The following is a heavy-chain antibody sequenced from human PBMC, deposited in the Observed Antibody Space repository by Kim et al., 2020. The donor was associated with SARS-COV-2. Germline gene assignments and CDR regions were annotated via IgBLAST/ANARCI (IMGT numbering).Heavy chain of an antibody. Sequence: GSLRLSCAASGFTFSSYEMNWVRQAPGKGLEWVSYISSSGSTTYYADSVKGRFTISRDNAKNSLYLQMNSLRAEDTAVYYCARVYHSSSWYGVDYWGQGTLVTVSS. CDR3: ARVYHSSSWYGVDY. CDR2: ISSSGSTT. V-gene: IGHV3-48*03. D-gene: IGHD6-13*01. J-gene: IGHJ4*02. CDR1: GFTFSSYE.